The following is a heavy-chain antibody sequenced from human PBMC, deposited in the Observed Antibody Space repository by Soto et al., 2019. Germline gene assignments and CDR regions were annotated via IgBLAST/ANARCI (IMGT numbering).Heavy chain of an antibody. J-gene: IGHJ4*02. CDR1: GDSITSYY. D-gene: IGHD5-12*01. CDR3: ARGGWLQLRYFDY. V-gene: IGHV4-59*01. CDR2: IYYSGST. Sequence: SETLSLTCTVSGDSITSYYWSWIRQPPGKGLEWIGYIYYSGSTNYNPSLKSRVTISVATSKNQFSLKLSSVTAADTAVYYCARGGWLQLRYFDYWGQGTLVTVS.